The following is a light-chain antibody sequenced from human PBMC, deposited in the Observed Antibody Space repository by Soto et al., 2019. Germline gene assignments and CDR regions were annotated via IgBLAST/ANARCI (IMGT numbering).Light chain of an antibody. CDR3: QQVKSFPKT. CDR2: AAS. J-gene: IGKJ1*01. CDR1: QDIDNW. V-gene: IGKV1-12*01. Sequence: DIQMTQSPSSVSASLGDRVTITCRASQDIDNWLAWYQQKPGQTPKLLIFAASTLQSGVPSRFSGSGSGTDFTLVISSLHTEDFATYYCQQVKSFPKTFGQGTKVEI.